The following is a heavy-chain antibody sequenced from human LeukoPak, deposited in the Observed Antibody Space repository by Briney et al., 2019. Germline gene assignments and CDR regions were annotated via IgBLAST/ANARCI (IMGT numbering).Heavy chain of an antibody. J-gene: IGHJ4*02. CDR2: ISDTGGSI. CDR1: GFTFSDHG. V-gene: IGHV3-23*01. Sequence: GGSLRLSCAASGFTFSDHGMTWVRQAAGKGLEWVSTISDTGGSIYYADSVEGRFTISRDNSENTVYLQMDSLRADDTALYYSAKNSGTYFYWGQGTRVTVSS. CDR3: AKNSGTYFY. D-gene: IGHD1-26*01.